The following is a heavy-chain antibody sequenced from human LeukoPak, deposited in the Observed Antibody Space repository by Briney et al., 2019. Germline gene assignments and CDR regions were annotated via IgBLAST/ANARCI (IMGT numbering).Heavy chain of an antibody. CDR3: ARDSSPDYDILTGYPLGV. CDR2: LYTSGST. Sequence: PSDTLSLTCTVSGGSLSSGSYYWSWIRHPAGKGLEWIGRLYTSGSTNYNPSLKSRVTISVDTSKNQFSLKLSSVTAADTAVYYCARDSSPDYDILTGYPLGVWGKGTTVTVSS. V-gene: IGHV4-61*02. J-gene: IGHJ6*04. CDR1: GGSLSSGSYY. D-gene: IGHD3-9*01.